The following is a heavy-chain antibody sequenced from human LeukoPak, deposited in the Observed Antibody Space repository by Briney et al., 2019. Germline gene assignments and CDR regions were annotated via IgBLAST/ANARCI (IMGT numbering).Heavy chain of an antibody. CDR3: ARARGGYYYYYYMDV. V-gene: IGHV4-59*01. CDR1: GGSISSYY. CDR2: IYYSGST. Sequence: PSETLSLTCTVSGGSISSYYWSWIRQPQEKGLEWIGYIYYSGSTNYNPSLKSRVTISVDTSKNQFSLKLSSVTAADTAVYYCARARGGYYYYYYMDVWGKGTTVTVSS. D-gene: IGHD2-15*01. J-gene: IGHJ6*03.